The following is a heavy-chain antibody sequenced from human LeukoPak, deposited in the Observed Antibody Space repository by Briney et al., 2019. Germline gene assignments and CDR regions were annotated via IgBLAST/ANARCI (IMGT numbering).Heavy chain of an antibody. CDR3: AKDEWVAAAGTALTWYYYGMDV. CDR1: GFTFSSYG. D-gene: IGHD6-13*01. J-gene: IGHJ6*02. Sequence: GGSLRLSCAASGFTFSSYGMHWVRQAPGKGLEWVAFIRYDGSNKYYADSVKGRFTISRDNSKNTLYLQMNSLRAEHTAVYYCAKDEWVAAAGTALTWYYYGMDVWGQGTTVTVSS. V-gene: IGHV3-30*02. CDR2: IRYDGSNK.